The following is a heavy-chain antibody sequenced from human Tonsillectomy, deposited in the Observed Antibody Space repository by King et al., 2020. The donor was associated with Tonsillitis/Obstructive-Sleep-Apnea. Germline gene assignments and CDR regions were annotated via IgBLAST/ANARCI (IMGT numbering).Heavy chain of an antibody. J-gene: IGHJ4*01. V-gene: IGHV3-15*07. D-gene: IGHD4-17*01. CDR2: IKSKTDGGTT. Sequence: VQLVESGGGLVEPGGSLTISCTASGFTFKDAWMNWVRQAPGQGLEWVGRIKSKTDGGTTNYAARVKVRFTISRDDSNNTLFLLMNSLKTEDTAVYYCTAGPANTVINWGHGTLVTVSS. CDR3: TAGPANTVIN. CDR1: GFTFKDAW.